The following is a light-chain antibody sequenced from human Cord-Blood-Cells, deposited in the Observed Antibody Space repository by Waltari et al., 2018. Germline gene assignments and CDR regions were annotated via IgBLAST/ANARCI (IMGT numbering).Light chain of an antibody. Sequence: QSALTQPRSVSGSPGQSVTISSSGTSRDVGGYNDVSWYQQHQGKAPKLIIYDVSKRPSGVPDRFSGSKSVNTASLTISGLQAEDEADYYCCSYAGSYTVFGGGTKLTVL. J-gene: IGLJ2*01. V-gene: IGLV2-11*01. CDR3: CSYAGSYTV. CDR2: DVS. CDR1: SRDVGGYND.